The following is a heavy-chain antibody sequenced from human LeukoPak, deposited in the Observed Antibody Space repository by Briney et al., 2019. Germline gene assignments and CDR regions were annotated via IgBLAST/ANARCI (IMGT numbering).Heavy chain of an antibody. D-gene: IGHD2-2*01. CDR3: ARGGYCSSTSCHRAEYFHH. V-gene: IGHV3-21*01. Sequence: GGSLRLSCAASGFTFSSYSMNWVRQAPGKGLEWVSSISSSSSYIYYADSVKGRFTISRDNAKNSLYLQMNSLRAEDTAVYYCARGGYCSSTSCHRAEYFHHWGQGTLVTVSS. CDR2: ISSSSSYI. J-gene: IGHJ1*01. CDR1: GFTFSSYS.